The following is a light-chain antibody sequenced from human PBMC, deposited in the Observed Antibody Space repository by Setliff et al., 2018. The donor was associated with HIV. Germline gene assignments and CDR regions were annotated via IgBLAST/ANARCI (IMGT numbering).Light chain of an antibody. V-gene: IGLV2-14*03. CDR1: SSDVGGYNY. Sequence: LTQPASVSGSPGQSITISCTGTSSDVGGYNYVSWYQQHPGKAPKLIIYDVSDRPSGVSRRFSGSKSGNTASLTISGLQAEDEADYYCSSYTSSSTYVFGTGTKVTVL. CDR3: SSYTSSSTYV. J-gene: IGLJ1*01. CDR2: DVS.